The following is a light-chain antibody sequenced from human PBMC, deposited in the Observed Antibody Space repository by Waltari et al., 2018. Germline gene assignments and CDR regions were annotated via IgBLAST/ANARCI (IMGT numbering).Light chain of an antibody. CDR1: SSNIGSGYD. V-gene: IGLV1-40*01. Sequence: QSVLTQPPSVSGAPGQRVTISCTGSSSNIGSGYDVHSYQQLPGTPPKLLIYGNSNRPSGVPDRFSGSKSGTSASLAITGLQAEDEADYYCQSYDSSLSGSVVFGGGTKLTVL. CDR3: QSYDSSLSGSVV. J-gene: IGLJ2*01. CDR2: GNS.